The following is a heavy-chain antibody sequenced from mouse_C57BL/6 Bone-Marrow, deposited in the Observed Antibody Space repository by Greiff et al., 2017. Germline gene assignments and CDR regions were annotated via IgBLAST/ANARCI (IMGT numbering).Heavy chain of an antibody. Sequence: QVQLQQSGAELVRPGTSVKMSCKASGYTFTNYWIGWAKQRPGHGLEWIGDIYPGGGSTNYNEKFKGKATLTADKSSSTAYMQFSSLTSEDAAIYYCARLAWGFDYWGQGTTRTVSS. CDR2: IYPGGGST. V-gene: IGHV1-63*01. D-gene: IGHD4-1*01. J-gene: IGHJ2*01. CDR3: ARLAWGFDY. CDR1: GYTFTNYW.